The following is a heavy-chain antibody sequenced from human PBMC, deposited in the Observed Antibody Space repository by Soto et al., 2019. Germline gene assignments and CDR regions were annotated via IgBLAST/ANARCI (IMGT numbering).Heavy chain of an antibody. CDR3: VRDRGHPDSFDV. J-gene: IGHJ3*01. V-gene: IGHV3-74*01. CDR2: MNSDGSTT. CDR1: GYNFSPFW. D-gene: IGHD3-10*01. Sequence: EVQLVESGGGLVQPEESLRLSCAASGYNFSPFWMHWVRQAPGKGLVWVSHMNSDGSTTVYADSVKGRFTISRDNAKNTLYLQMNSLKAEDSAVYYCVRDRGHPDSFDVWGRGTVVTVSS.